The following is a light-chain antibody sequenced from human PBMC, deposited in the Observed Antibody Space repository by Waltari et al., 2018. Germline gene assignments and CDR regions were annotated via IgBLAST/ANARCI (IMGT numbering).Light chain of an antibody. CDR1: SSDVGTYDY. CDR3: SSYTGSSTLVI. V-gene: IGLV2-14*01. Sequence: QSALTQPASVSGSPGQSITISCTGSSSDVGTYDYVSWYQHHPGKAPKLIIYGVSSRPSGVSNRFCGSKSGNTASLTISGVQAEDEADYYCSSYTGSSTLVIFGGGTKLTVL. J-gene: IGLJ2*01. CDR2: GVS.